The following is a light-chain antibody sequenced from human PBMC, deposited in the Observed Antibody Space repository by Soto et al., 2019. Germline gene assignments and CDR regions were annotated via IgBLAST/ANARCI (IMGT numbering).Light chain of an antibody. CDR3: SSYVGTNSYV. Sequence: QSVLTQPPSPSGSPGQSVTISCTGNSSDVGGYDYVSWYKQHPGKAPKLMIYEVSKRPSGVPDRFSGSKSGNTAALTVSGLQAEDEADYYCSSYVGTNSYVFGTGTKVTVL. J-gene: IGLJ1*01. V-gene: IGLV2-8*01. CDR1: SSDVGGYDY. CDR2: EVS.